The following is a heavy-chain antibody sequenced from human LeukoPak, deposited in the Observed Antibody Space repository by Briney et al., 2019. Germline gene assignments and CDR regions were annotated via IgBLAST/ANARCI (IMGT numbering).Heavy chain of an antibody. CDR2: IIPILGIA. J-gene: IGHJ6*02. CDR1: GGTFSSYA. CDR3: ARGSDTATDYYYYGMDV. V-gene: IGHV1-69*04. Sequence: SVKVSCKASGGTFSSYAISRVRQAPGQGLEWMGRIIPILGIANYAQKFQGRVTITADKSTSTAYMELSSLRSEDTAVYYCARGSDTATDYYYYGMDVWGQGTTVTVSS. D-gene: IGHD5-18*01.